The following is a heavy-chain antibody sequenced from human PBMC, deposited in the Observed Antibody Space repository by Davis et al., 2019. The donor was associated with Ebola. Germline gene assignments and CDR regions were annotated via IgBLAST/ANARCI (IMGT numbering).Heavy chain of an antibody. CDR1: GGSFSGYY. CDR2: INHSGST. D-gene: IGHD6-13*01. Sequence: MPSETLSLTCAVYGGSFSGYYWSWIRQPPGKGLEWIGEINHSGSTYYNPSLKSRVTISVDTSKNQFSLKLSSVTAADTAVYYCARARPYSSRPTDGYNWFDPWGQGTLVTVSS. CDR3: ARARPYSSRPTDGYNWFDP. J-gene: IGHJ5*02. V-gene: IGHV4-34*01.